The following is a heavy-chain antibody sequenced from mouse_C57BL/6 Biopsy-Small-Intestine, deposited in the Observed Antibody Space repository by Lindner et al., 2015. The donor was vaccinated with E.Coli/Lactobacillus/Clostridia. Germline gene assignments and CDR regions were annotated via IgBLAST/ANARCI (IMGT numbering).Heavy chain of an antibody. Sequence: VQLQESGPELVKPGASVKMSCKASGYTFTDNHMHWVKQSHGKSLEWIGYIYPNNGGNGYNQKFKGKATLTVDKSSNTPYMELRSLTSEDSAVYYCARSEGSSGFFDYWGQGTTLTVSS. CDR1: GYTFTDNH. V-gene: IGHV1-34*01. D-gene: IGHD3-2*02. CDR3: ARSEGSSGFFDY. CDR2: IYPNNGGN. J-gene: IGHJ2*01.